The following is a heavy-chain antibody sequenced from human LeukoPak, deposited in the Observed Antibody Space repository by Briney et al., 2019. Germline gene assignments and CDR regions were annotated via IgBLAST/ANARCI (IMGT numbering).Heavy chain of an antibody. CDR3: ARAKYYYDSSGYYRGSWFDP. CDR2: MNPNSGNT. D-gene: IGHD3-22*01. V-gene: IGHV1-8*01. CDR1: GYTFTSYD. J-gene: IGHJ5*02. Sequence: GASVKVSCKASGYTFTSYDINWVRQATGQGLEWMGWMNPNSGNTGYAQKFQGRVTMTRNTSISTAYMELSSLRSEDTAVYYCARAKYYYDSSGYYRGSWFDPWGQGTLVTVSS.